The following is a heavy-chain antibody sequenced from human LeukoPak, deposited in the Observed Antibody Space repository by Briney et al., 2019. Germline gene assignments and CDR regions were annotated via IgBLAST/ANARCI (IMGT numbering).Heavy chain of an antibody. Sequence: GGSLRLSCAASGFTVSSNYMSWVRQAPGKGLEWVSVIYSGGSTYYADSVKGRFTISRDNSKNTLYLQMNSLRAEDTAVYCCARAKSPHYGDYAFDIWGQGTMVTVSS. D-gene: IGHD4-17*01. J-gene: IGHJ3*02. CDR3: ARAKSPHYGDYAFDI. CDR1: GFTVSSNY. CDR2: IYSGGST. V-gene: IGHV3-53*01.